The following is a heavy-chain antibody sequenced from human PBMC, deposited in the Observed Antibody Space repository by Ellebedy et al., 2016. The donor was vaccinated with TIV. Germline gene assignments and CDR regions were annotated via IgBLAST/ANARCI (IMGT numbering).Heavy chain of an antibody. CDR3: ARHLGEGLWLAGLDI. D-gene: IGHD3-10*01. J-gene: IGHJ6*02. V-gene: IGHV5-51*01. Sequence: GESLKISCKSSGYSFTSYWIAWVRQMPGKGLEWMGSIYPGYSDTRYSLSFQGQVTISADKSISTAYLQWSSLDTSDTAMYFCARHLGEGLWLAGLDIWGLGTMVSVSS. CDR1: GYSFTSYW. CDR2: IYPGYSDT.